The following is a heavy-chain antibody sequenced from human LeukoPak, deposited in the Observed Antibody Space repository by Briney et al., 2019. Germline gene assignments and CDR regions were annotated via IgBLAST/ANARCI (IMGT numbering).Heavy chain of an antibody. V-gene: IGHV1-2*02. CDR1: GYIFTGYY. CDR3: ARDLVLAYYYESSGYYQNC. Sequence: ASVKVPCKASGYIFTGYYMHWVRQAPGQGLEWMGWINTNSGDTNYAQKFQGRVTMTRDTSINTTYMELSRLRSDDTAVYYCARDLVLAYYYESSGYYQNCCGQGNLVTVSS. CDR2: INTNSGDT. D-gene: IGHD3-22*01. J-gene: IGHJ4*02.